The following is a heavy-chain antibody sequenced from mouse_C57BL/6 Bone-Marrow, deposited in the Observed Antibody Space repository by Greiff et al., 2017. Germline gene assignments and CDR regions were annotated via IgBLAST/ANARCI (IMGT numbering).Heavy chain of an antibody. D-gene: IGHD1-1*02. CDR2: IDPENGDT. Sequence: EVQLQESGAELVRPGASVKLSCTASGFNIKDDYMHWVKQRPEQGLEWIGWIDPENGDTEYASKFQGKATITADTSSNTAYLQLSSLTSEDTAVXDGTAGEYYARYGWEFDVWGTGTRVTVSA. CDR1: GFNIKDDY. CDR3: TAGEYYARYGWEFDV. J-gene: IGHJ1*03. V-gene: IGHV14-4*01.